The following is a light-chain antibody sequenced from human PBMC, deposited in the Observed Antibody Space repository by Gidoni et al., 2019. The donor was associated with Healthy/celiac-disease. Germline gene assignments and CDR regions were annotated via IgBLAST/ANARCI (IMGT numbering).Light chain of an antibody. V-gene: IGLV2-14*01. CDR1: SSDVGGYNY. Sequence: QSALTQPASVSGSPGQSITISCTGTSSDVGGYNYVSWYQQPPGKAPKLMIYEVSNRPSGVPDRFSGSKSGNTASLTISGLQAEDEADYYCSSYTSSSTPSVFGGGTKLTVL. J-gene: IGLJ3*02. CDR2: EVS. CDR3: SSYTSSSTPSV.